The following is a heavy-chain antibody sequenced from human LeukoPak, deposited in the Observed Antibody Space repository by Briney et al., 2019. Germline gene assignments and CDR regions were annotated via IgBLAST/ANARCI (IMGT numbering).Heavy chain of an antibody. D-gene: IGHD1-26*01. CDR3: ARVRTGGSWPFDY. V-gene: IGHV4-39*07. Sequence: SETLSLTCTVSGDSIRSSSDYWGWVRQPPGKGLEWIGRVYLNGRIYYNPSLKSRVTMSVDTAKNQFSLKLTSVTAADTAVYHCARVRTGGSWPFDYWGQGTLVTVSS. CDR1: GDSIRSSSDY. CDR2: VYLNGRI. J-gene: IGHJ4*02.